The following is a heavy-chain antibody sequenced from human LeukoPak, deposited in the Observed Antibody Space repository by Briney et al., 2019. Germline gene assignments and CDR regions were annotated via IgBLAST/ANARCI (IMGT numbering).Heavy chain of an antibody. J-gene: IGHJ3*02. Sequence: SETLSLTCTVSGGSISSSIYYWGWIRQPPGKELDWNGSIYYSGSTYYNPSLKSRFTISVDTSKNQFSLKLSSVTAADTAVYYCARTKYKYCSSTSCRLDAFDIWGQGTMVTVSS. D-gene: IGHD2-2*01. CDR1: GGSISSSIYY. CDR2: IYYSGST. V-gene: IGHV4-39*01. CDR3: ARTKYKYCSSTSCRLDAFDI.